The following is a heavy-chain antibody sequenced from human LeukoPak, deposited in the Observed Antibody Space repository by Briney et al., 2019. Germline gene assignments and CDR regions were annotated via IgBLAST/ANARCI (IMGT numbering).Heavy chain of an antibody. J-gene: IGHJ4*02. V-gene: IGHV3-33*01. CDR2: IWYEGNNK. CDR3: ARDQNILTGYYLYDY. CDR1: GFTFNSYG. Sequence: GGSLRLSCAASGFTFNSYGMHWVRQAPGKGLEWVAAIWYEGNNKYYADSVTGRFTTSRDNSNNTLYLQMNDLRPEDTAVYYCARDQNILTGYYLYDYWGQGTLVTVSS. D-gene: IGHD3-9*01.